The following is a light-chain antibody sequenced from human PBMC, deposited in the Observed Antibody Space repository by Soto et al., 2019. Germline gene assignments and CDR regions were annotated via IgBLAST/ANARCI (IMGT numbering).Light chain of an antibody. CDR3: SSYKSSSTGHV. Sequence: QSVLTQPGSVSGSPGQSITISCTGTSSDVGGYNYVSWYQQHPGKAPKLMIYEVSNRPSGVSNRFSGYKSGNTASLTIYGLQAEDEADYYCSSYKSSSTGHVFGTGKKVTV. V-gene: IGLV2-14*01. CDR2: EVS. CDR1: SSDVGGYNY. J-gene: IGLJ1*01.